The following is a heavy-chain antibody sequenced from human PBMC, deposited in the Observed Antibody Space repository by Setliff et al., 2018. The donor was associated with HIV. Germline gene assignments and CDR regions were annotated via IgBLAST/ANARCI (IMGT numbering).Heavy chain of an antibody. V-gene: IGHV4-61*02. CDR2: IYTSGST. D-gene: IGHD3-3*01. CDR1: GGSISSGSYY. Sequence: PSETLSLTCTVSGGSISSGSYYWSWIRQPAGKGLEWIGRIYTSGSTNYNPSLKSRVTISVYTSKNQFSLKLSSVTAADTAVYCCAGSWSGYPLSFGYWGQGTLVTVSS. J-gene: IGHJ4*02. CDR3: AGSWSGYPLSFGY.